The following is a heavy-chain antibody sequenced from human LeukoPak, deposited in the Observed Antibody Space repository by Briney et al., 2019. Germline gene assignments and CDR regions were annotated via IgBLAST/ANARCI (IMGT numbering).Heavy chain of an antibody. CDR1: GFTFSNYS. V-gene: IGHV3-21*01. J-gene: IGHJ4*02. CDR2: ISSRSSYI. CDR3: AREDSSSWSVGFDY. D-gene: IGHD6-13*01. Sequence: GGSLRLSCAASGFTFSNYSMNWARQAPGKGLEWVSSISSRSSYIYYADSVKGRFTISRDNAKNSLYLQMNSLRAEDTAVYYCAREDSSSWSVGFDYWGQGTLVTVSS.